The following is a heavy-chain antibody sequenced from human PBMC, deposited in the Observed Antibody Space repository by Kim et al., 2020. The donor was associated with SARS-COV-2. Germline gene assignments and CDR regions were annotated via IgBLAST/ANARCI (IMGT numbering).Heavy chain of an antibody. J-gene: IGHJ6*02. D-gene: IGHD3-10*01. CDR2: IDPSDSYT. CDR3: ARPRWFGELLGGGMDV. V-gene: IGHV5-10-1*01. Sequence: GESLKISCKGSGYSFTSYWISWVRQMPGKGLEWMGRIDPSDSYTNYSPSFQGHVTISADKSISTAYLQWSSLKASDTAMYYCARPRWFGELLGGGMDVWGQGTTVTVSS. CDR1: GYSFTSYW.